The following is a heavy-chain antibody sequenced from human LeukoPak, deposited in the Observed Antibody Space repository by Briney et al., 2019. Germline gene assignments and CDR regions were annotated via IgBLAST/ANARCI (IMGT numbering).Heavy chain of an antibody. CDR2: ITGSGTNT. J-gene: IGHJ6*02. Sequence: SGGSLRLSCAASGFIFTNYGFSWVRQAPGKGLGWVSGITGSGTNTYYADSVKGRFTISRDDSKNTLYLQMNSLRAEDTAVYYCAKNYESGRGVPYGMDVWGQGTTVTVSS. CDR3: AKNYESGRGVPYGMDV. CDR1: GFIFTNYG. D-gene: IGHD3-10*01. V-gene: IGHV3-23*01.